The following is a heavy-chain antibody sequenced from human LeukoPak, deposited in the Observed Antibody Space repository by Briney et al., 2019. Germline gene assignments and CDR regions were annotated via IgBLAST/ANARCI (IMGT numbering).Heavy chain of an antibody. CDR3: ASVIANWASYYFDY. V-gene: IGHV1-69*05. CDR1: GGTFSSYA. J-gene: IGHJ4*02. D-gene: IGHD7-27*01. CDR2: IIPIFGTA. Sequence: ASVKVSCKASGGTFSSYAISWVRQAPGQGLEWMGGIIPIFGTANYAQKFQGIVTITTDESTSTAYMELSSLRSEDTAVYYCASVIANWASYYFDYWGQGTLVTVSS.